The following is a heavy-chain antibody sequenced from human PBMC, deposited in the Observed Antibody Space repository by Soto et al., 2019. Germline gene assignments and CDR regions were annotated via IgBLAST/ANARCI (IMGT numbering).Heavy chain of an antibody. Sequence: QAHLEQSGAEVKRPGASVKVSCKASGYTFSDFDINWLRQASGQGPEWMGWMNAKSGDTFFAQRFQGKFNMTWDTSLGNAFLERGSLTSDDTAMYYCARGNPFNYAGFDVWGQGTTVAVSS. V-gene: IGHV1-8*01. D-gene: IGHD3-16*01. J-gene: IGHJ6*02. CDR3: ARGNPFNYAGFDV. CDR1: GYTFSDFD. CDR2: MNAKSGDT.